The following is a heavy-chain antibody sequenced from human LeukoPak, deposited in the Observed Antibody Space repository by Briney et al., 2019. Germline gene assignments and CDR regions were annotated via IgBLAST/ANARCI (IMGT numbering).Heavy chain of an antibody. D-gene: IGHD3-10*01. V-gene: IGHV3-7*01. CDR3: ATLHVDYYGSGSYDDAFDI. J-gene: IGHJ3*02. CDR2: IKQDGSEK. Sequence: SGGSLRLSCAASGFTFSSYWMSWVRQAPGKGLEWVANIKQDGSEKYYVDSVKGRFTISRDNAKNSLYLQMNSLRAEDTAVYYCATLHVDYYGSGSYDDAFDIWGQGTMVTASS. CDR1: GFTFSSYW.